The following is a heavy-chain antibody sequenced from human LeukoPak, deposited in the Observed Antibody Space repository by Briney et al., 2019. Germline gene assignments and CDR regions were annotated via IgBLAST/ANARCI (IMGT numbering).Heavy chain of an antibody. V-gene: IGHV4-34*01. D-gene: IGHD4-23*01. CDR3: ARGSRMKYGGKGAFDI. CDR2: INHSGST. J-gene: IGHJ3*02. CDR1: GGSFSGYY. Sequence: KPSETLSLTCAVYGGSFSGYYWSWIRQPPGKRLEWIGEINHSGSTNYNPSLKSRVTISVDTSKNQFSLKLSSVTAADTAVYYCARGSRMKYGGKGAFDIWGQGTMVTVSS.